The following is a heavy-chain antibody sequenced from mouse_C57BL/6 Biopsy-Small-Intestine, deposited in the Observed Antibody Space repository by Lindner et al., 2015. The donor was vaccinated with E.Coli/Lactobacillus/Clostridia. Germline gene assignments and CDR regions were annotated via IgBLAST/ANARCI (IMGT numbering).Heavy chain of an antibody. D-gene: IGHD2-1*01. CDR1: GYTFTNYY. J-gene: IGHJ4*01. CDR2: IYPSGGTT. Sequence: SVKVSCKASGYTFTNYYLHWVRRTPGQGLEWMAIIYPSGGTTSYAQKFQGRVTLTSDSSTSTVYMDLSRLSSEDTAVYYCARSTWRTGIVGTTRGNHFDYWGQGSLVTVSS. CDR3: ARSTWRTGIVGTTRGNHFDY. V-gene: IGHV1S22*01.